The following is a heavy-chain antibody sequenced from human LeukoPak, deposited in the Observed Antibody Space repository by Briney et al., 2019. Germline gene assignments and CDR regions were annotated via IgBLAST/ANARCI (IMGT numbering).Heavy chain of an antibody. CDR3: AKDQRIYGILYYIYMDV. CDR2: IYYSGNT. D-gene: IGHD3-10*01. Sequence: SETLSLTCTVSGDSISSSVYYWGWIRQPPGKGLEWIGSIYYSGNTYYNASLKSQVSISIDTSKNQFSLRLTSVTAADTAVYYCAKDQRIYGILYYIYMDVWGKGTTVTISS. J-gene: IGHJ6*03. CDR1: GDSISSSVYY. V-gene: IGHV4-39*02.